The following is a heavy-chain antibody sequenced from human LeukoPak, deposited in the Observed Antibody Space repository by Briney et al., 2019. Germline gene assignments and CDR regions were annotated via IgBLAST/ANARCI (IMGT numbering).Heavy chain of an antibody. CDR3: ARSSLQWLVLVGLSDY. CDR1: EFSFGSNY. J-gene: IGHJ4*02. D-gene: IGHD6-19*01. Sequence: PGGSLRLSCAASEFSFGSNYMTWVRQAPGKGLEWVSLIYSGGSTYYADSVKGRFTISRDNSKNTLYLQMNSLRAEDTAVYYCARSSLQWLVLVGLSDYWGQGTLVTVSS. V-gene: IGHV3-66*02. CDR2: IYSGGST.